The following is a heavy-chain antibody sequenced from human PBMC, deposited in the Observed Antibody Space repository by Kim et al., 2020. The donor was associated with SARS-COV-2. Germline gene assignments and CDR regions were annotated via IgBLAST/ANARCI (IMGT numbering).Heavy chain of an antibody. J-gene: IGHJ5*02. CDR2: IYPGDSDT. CDR3: ARLTMVRGVFNWFDP. D-gene: IGHD3-10*01. Sequence: GESLKISCKGSGYSFTSYWIGWVRQMPGKGLEWMGIIYPGDSDTRYSPSFQGQVTISADKSISTAYLQWSSLKASDTAMYYCARLTMVRGVFNWFDPWGQGTLVTVSS. V-gene: IGHV5-51*01. CDR1: GYSFTSYW.